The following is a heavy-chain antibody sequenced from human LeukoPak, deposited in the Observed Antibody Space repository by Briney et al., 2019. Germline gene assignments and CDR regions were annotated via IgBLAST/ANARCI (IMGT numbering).Heavy chain of an antibody. CDR2: IYPGDSDT. D-gene: IGHD3-22*01. J-gene: IGHJ3*02. Sequence: GESLKISCKGSGYSFTSYWIGWVRQMPGKGLEWMGIIYPGDSDTRYSPSFQGQVTISADKSISTAYLQWSSVKASDTAMYYCARLSSGYYAAVGNDAFDIWGQGTMVTVSS. CDR3: ARLSSGYYAAVGNDAFDI. V-gene: IGHV5-51*01. CDR1: GYSFTSYW.